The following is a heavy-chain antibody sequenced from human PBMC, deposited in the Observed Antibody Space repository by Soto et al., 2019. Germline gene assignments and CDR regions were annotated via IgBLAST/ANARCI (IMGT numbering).Heavy chain of an antibody. Sequence: GESLKISCKGSGYSFTSYWISWVRQMPGKGLEWMGRIDPSDSYTNYSPSFQGHVTISADKSISTAYLQWSSLKASDTAMYYCARSPWDLVVPAGIDWLDPWGQGTMVTVYS. V-gene: IGHV5-10-1*01. CDR2: IDPSDSYT. CDR1: GYSFTSYW. J-gene: IGHJ5*02. D-gene: IGHD2-2*01. CDR3: ARSPWDLVVPAGIDWLDP.